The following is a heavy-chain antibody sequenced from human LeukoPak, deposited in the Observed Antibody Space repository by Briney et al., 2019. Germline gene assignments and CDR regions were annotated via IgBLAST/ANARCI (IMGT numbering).Heavy chain of an antibody. CDR3: ARRGSGYTEPIDY. CDR1: GFTFSSYS. Sequence: GGSLRLSSAASGFTFSSYSMDWVRQAPGKGLEWVSSITTSSSYIYYADSVKGRFTISRDNARNSLYLQMDSLRAEDTAVYYCARRGSGYTEPIDYWGQGTLVTFSS. CDR2: ITTSSSYI. J-gene: IGHJ4*02. D-gene: IGHD5-12*01. V-gene: IGHV3-21*01.